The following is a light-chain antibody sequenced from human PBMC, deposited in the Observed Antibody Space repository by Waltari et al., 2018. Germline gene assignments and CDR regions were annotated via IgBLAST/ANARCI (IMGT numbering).Light chain of an antibody. Sequence: EIVLTQSPATLSLSPGERATLSCRASQSIDSYLAWYLQKPGQAPRLLIFDASNRATGIPARFSGSGFGTDFTLTISSLEPEDFGVYYYQQRSNWPPTFGQGTRLEIK. CDR3: QQRSNWPPT. CDR2: DAS. CDR1: QSIDSY. V-gene: IGKV3-11*01. J-gene: IGKJ5*01.